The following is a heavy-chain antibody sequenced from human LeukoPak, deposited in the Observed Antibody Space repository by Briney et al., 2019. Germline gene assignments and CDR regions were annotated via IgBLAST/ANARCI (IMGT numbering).Heavy chain of an antibody. CDR1: GYSISSGYY. CDR2: IYHSGST. Sequence: PSETLSLTCTVSGYSISSGYYWGWIRQPPGKGLEWIGSIYHSGSTYYNPSLKSRVTISVDTSKNQFSLKLSSVTAADTAVYYCARDWLSGSFPNWFDPWGQGTLVTVSS. V-gene: IGHV4-38-2*02. D-gene: IGHD1-26*01. J-gene: IGHJ5*02. CDR3: ARDWLSGSFPNWFDP.